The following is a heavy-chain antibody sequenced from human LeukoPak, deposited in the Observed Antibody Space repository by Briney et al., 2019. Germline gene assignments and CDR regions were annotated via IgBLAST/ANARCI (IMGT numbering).Heavy chain of an antibody. V-gene: IGHV4-59*13. CDR2: TYHSGST. J-gene: IGHJ3*02. D-gene: IGHD3-16*01. CDR1: GGPINSLY. Sequence: SSETLSLTCTVSGGPINSLYWSWIRQPPGKGLEWIGYTYHSGSTNYSPSLKSRAAISVDKSKNEFSLTLTSVTAADTAVYYCARELGLNAFDTWGQGTMVVVSS. CDR3: ARELGLNAFDT.